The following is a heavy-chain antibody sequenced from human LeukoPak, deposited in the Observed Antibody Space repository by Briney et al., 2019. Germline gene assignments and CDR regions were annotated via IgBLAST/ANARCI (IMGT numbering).Heavy chain of an antibody. V-gene: IGHV3-30*02. Sequence: PGGSLRPSCAASGFTFSSYGMHWVRQAPGKGLEWVAFIRYDGSNKYYADSVKGRFTISRDNSKNTLYLQMNSLRAEDTAVYYCAGGSYRYSDYWGQGTLVTVSS. J-gene: IGHJ4*02. D-gene: IGHD3-16*02. CDR1: GFTFSSYG. CDR3: AGGSYRYSDY. CDR2: IRYDGSNK.